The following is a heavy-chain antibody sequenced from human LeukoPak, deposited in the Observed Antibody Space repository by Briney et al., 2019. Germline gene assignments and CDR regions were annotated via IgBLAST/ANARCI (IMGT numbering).Heavy chain of an antibody. D-gene: IGHD5-18*01. V-gene: IGHV4-39*01. Sequence: SETPSLTCTVSGGSISSSSYYWGWIRQPPGKGLEWIGSIYYSGSTYYNPSLKSRVTISVDTSKNQFSLKLSSVTAADTAVYYCASSTWIQLWSWGYFDYWGQGTLVTVSS. CDR1: GGSISSSSYY. J-gene: IGHJ4*02. CDR3: ASSTWIQLWSWGYFDY. CDR2: IYYSGST.